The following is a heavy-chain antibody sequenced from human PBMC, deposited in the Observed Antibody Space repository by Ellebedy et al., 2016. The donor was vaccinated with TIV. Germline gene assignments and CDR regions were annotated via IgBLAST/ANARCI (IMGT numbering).Heavy chain of an antibody. J-gene: IGHJ4*02. D-gene: IGHD6-19*01. CDR1: GFTFSSHA. CDR2: ISSDGNNK. V-gene: IGHV3-30-3*01. CDR3: ARYGVGSGLDY. Sequence: GESLKISCAASGFTFSSHAMHWVRRAPGKGLEWLAVISSDGNNKFYADSVKGRFTVSRDNSKTTLFVEMTSLRVEDTGVYYCARYGVGSGLDYWGQGTLVTVSS.